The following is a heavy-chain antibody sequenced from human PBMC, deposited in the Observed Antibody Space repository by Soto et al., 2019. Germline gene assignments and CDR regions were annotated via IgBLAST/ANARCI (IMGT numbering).Heavy chain of an antibody. CDR2: ISACNGNT. D-gene: IGHD2-2*01. J-gene: IGHJ5*02. V-gene: IGHV1-18*01. CDR1: GYTFTSYA. Sequence: GASVKVSCKASGYTFTSYAMHWVRQAPGQGLEWMGWISACNGNTNYAQKLQGRVTMTTDTSTSTAYMELRSLRSDDTAVYYCARDQDIVVVPTGNWFDPWGQGTLVTVSS. CDR3: ARDQDIVVVPTGNWFDP.